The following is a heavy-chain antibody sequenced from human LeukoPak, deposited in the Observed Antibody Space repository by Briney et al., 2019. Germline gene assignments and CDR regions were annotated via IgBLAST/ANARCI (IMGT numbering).Heavy chain of an antibody. CDR3: ARVPETGDSSGYLDY. V-gene: IGHV1-18*01. CDR1: GYTFTSYG. J-gene: IGHJ4*02. CDR2: ISAYNGNT. Sequence: ASVKVSCKASGYTFTSYGISWVRQAPGQGLEWMGWISAYNGNTNYAQKFQGRVTITADESTSTAYMELSSLRSEDTAVYYCARVPETGDSSGYLDYWGQGTLVTVSS. D-gene: IGHD3-22*01.